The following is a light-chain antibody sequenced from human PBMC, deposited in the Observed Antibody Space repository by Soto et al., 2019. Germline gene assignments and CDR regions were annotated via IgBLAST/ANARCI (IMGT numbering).Light chain of an antibody. CDR2: GAS. CDR3: QQYGSSPQP. CDR1: QSVSSTC. Sequence: EIVLTQSPGTLSLSPGERATLSCRASQSVSSTCLAWYRQKPGQAPRLLIYGASSRATGIPDRFSGSGSGTDFTRTIGRREPEDFVGYYGQQYGSSPQPFGQGTKVE. V-gene: IGKV3-20*01. J-gene: IGKJ1*01.